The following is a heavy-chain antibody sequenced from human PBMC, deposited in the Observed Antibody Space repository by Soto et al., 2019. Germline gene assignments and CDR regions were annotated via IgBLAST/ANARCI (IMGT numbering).Heavy chain of an antibody. D-gene: IGHD4-4*01. CDR1: GGSVNSDSYY. CDR2: IYYTGRT. Sequence: SATLSLTCTVSGGSVNSDSYYWSWIRQSPGKGLEWIGYIYYTGRTNYNPSLKSRVTISLDTSRNQFSLKLNSVTAADTAVFYCAREYSNSPEAFDYWGQGALVTVSS. V-gene: IGHV4-61*01. CDR3: AREYSNSPEAFDY. J-gene: IGHJ4*02.